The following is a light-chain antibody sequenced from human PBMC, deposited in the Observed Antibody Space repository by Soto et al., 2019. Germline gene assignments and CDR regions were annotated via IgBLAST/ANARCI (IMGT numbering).Light chain of an antibody. CDR3: SAYTARSTLV. CDR2: EVS. J-gene: IGLJ3*02. V-gene: IGLV2-14*01. Sequence: QSALTQPASVSGSPGQSITISCTGTSSDVGGYNSVSWYQQHPGKAPKVMIYEVSNRPSGVSNRFSGSKSGNTASLTISEFQAEDEADYYCSAYTARSTLVFGGGTKVTV. CDR1: SSDVGGYNS.